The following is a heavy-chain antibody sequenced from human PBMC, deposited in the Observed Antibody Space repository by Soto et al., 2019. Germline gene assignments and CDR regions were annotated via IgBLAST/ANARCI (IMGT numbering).Heavy chain of an antibody. CDR1: GFTFSSYG. J-gene: IGHJ4*02. CDR2: IWYDGSNK. D-gene: IGHD4-17*01. CDR3: ASEYGGGGYFDY. V-gene: IGHV3-33*01. Sequence: QVQLVESGGGVVQPGRSLRLSCTASGFTFSSYGMHWVRQAPGKGLEWVAVIWYDGSNKYYADSVKGRFTISRDNSKNTVFLQMNSLRADDTAVYYCASEYGGGGYFDYWGQGTLVTVSS.